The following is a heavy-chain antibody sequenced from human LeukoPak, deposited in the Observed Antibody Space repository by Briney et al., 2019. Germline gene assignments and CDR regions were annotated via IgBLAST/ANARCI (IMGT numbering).Heavy chain of an antibody. CDR3: ARLNGGN. J-gene: IGHJ4*02. CDR2: IDYSGST. CDR1: GDSISTYY. Sequence: SETLSLTCTVSGDSISTYYWSWIRQPPGKGLEWIGYIDYSGSTAYNPSLNGRVAVSLDASKNQFSLKLRSVTAADAAVYYCARLNGGNWGPGILVTVSS. V-gene: IGHV4-59*08. D-gene: IGHD4-23*01.